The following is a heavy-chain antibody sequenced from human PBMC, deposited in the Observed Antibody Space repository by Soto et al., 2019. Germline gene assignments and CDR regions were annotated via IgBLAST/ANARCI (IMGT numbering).Heavy chain of an antibody. CDR1: DYTFTSYS. Sequence: QVQLVQSGAEVKKPGASVKVSCKASDYTFTSYSISWVRQAPGQGLEWMGWISAYNGNTYHARKLQGRVTMTTDTSTSTAYMELRSLRSDDTAVSYCARDVGYGLIDYWGQGTLVTVSS. V-gene: IGHV1-18*01. J-gene: IGHJ4*02. CDR3: ARDVGYGLIDY. D-gene: IGHD5-18*01. CDR2: ISAYNGNT.